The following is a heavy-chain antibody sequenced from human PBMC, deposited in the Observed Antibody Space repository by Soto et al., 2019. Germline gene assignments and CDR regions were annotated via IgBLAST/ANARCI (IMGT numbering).Heavy chain of an antibody. CDR1: GYSFTTFW. D-gene: IGHD1-1*01. V-gene: IGHV5-51*01. CDR2: IYPGDSDT. J-gene: IGHJ4*02. CDR3: VRHTNGHNPLEY. Sequence: EVQLVQSGAEVKKPGETLMISCEASGYSFTTFWIGWVRQKPGKGLEWMGIIYPGDSDTRYSPSFQGQVTISADKSISTAYLQWSSLKASDSAMYYCVRHTNGHNPLEYWGQGTLVTVSP.